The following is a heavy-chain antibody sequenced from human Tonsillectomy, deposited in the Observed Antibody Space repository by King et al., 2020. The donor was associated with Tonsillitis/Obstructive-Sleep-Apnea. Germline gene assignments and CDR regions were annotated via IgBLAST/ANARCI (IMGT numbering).Heavy chain of an antibody. V-gene: IGHV1-18*01. CDR3: ARDPPDYSNSLDFDY. Sequence: QLVQSGAEVKKPGASVKVSCKASGYTFTSYGISWVRQAPGQGLEWMGWISAYNGNTNYAQKLQGRVTMTTDTSTSTAYMELRSLRFDDTAVYYCARDPPDYSNSLDFDYWGQGPLVTVSS. CDR2: ISAYNGNT. J-gene: IGHJ4*02. D-gene: IGHD4-11*01. CDR1: GYTFTSYG.